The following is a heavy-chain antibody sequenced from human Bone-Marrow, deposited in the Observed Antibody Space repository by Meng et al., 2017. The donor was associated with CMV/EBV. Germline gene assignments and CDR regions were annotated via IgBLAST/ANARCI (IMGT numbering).Heavy chain of an antibody. D-gene: IGHD6-13*01. CDR3: ARGILIAAAGTNYNYGMDV. CDR2: IYYSGST. J-gene: IGHJ6*02. V-gene: IGHV4-59*01. CDR1: GCPISIYY. Sequence: SETLSLTCTVSGCPISIYYWSWIRQPPGKGLGWIGYIYYSGSTNYNPSLKSRVTISVDTSKNQFSLKLSPVTAADTAVYYCARGILIAAAGTNYNYGMDVWGQGTTVSVSS.